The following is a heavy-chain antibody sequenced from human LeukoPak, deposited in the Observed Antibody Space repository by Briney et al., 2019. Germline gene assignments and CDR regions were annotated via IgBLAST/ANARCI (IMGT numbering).Heavy chain of an antibody. V-gene: IGHV4-39*01. CDR2: IFYSEST. CDR3: ASSLATVKFSSY. J-gene: IGHJ4*02. D-gene: IGHD5-12*01. CDR1: GGSLGSSSYY. Sequence: PSETLSLTCTVSGGSLGSSSYYWGWIRQPPGKGLEWIGTIFYSESTYSNPSLKSRVTISVDTSKNQFSLKLSSVTAADPAVYYCASSLATVKFSSYWGQGTLVTVSS.